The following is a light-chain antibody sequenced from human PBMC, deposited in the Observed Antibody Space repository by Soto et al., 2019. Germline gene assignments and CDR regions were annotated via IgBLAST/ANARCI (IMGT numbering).Light chain of an antibody. V-gene: IGKV1-39*01. CDR3: QRSYRSIS. Sequence: DIQMTQSPSSLFASVGDRVTITYRASQSISTYLNWYQQRPGKAPRLLIYAASSLQSGVPSRFSGSGSGTDFTLTISSLQPEDFATYYCQRSYRSISFGQGTRLEMK. J-gene: IGKJ5*01. CDR1: QSISTY. CDR2: AAS.